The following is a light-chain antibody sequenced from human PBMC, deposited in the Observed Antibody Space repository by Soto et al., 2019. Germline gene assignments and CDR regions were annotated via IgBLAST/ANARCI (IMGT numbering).Light chain of an antibody. V-gene: IGLV4-60*02. Sequence: QSVLTQSSSASASLGSSVKLTCTLSSGHSTYSIAWHQQQPGKAPRYLMKLEGSGNYNKGSGVPDHFSGSSSGADRYLTISNLQFEDEADYYCETWDSNIRVFGGGTKLTVL. CDR3: ETWDSNIRV. CDR1: SGHSTYS. J-gene: IGLJ3*02. CDR2: LEGSGNY.